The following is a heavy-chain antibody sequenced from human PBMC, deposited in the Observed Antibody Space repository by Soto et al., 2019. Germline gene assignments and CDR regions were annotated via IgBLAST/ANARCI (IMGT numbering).Heavy chain of an antibody. D-gene: IGHD3-3*01. CDR2: IYHSGST. V-gene: IGHV4-38-2*02. Sequence: PSETLSLTCTVSGGSISSGYYWGWIRQPPGKGLEWIGSIYHSGSTYYNPSLKSRVTISVDTSKNQFSLKLSSVTAADTAVYYCARDPGVVAYFDIWGQGTMVTVSS. CDR3: ARDPGVVAYFDI. J-gene: IGHJ3*02. CDR1: GGSISSGYY.